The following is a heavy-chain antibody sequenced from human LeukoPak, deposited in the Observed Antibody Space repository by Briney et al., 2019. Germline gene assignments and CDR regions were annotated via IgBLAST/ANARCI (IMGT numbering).Heavy chain of an antibody. V-gene: IGHV3-23*01. CDR1: GFTFNRYG. J-gene: IGHJ4*02. Sequence: PGGSLRLSCAASGFTFNRYGMSWVRQAPGKGLEWVSVSSGSGGDTYYAYSVKGRFTISRDNSRNTLHLQMNSLRVEDTAIYYCAKGVVSVGGSLAYWGQGTPVSVSS. CDR3: AKGVVSVGGSLAY. D-gene: IGHD2-2*01. CDR2: SSGSGGDT.